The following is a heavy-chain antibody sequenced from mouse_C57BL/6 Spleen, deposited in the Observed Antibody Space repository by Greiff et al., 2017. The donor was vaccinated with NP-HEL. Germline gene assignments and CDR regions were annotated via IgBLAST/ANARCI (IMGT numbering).Heavy chain of an antibody. D-gene: IGHD1-1*01. J-gene: IGHJ2*01. CDR1: GYSITSGYY. Sequence: DVKLQESGPGLVKPSQSLSLTCSVTGYSITSGYYWNWIRQFPGNKLEWMGYISYDGSNNYNPSLKNRISITRDTSKNQFFLKLNSVTTEDTATYYCAREPYYYGSSDEGYWGQGTTLTVSS. CDR2: ISYDGSN. V-gene: IGHV3-6*01. CDR3: AREPYYYGSSDEGY.